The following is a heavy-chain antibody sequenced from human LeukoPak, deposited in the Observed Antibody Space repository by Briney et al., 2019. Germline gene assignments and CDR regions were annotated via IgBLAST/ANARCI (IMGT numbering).Heavy chain of an antibody. V-gene: IGHV4-59*08. CDR2: IYYSGST. Sequence: SETLSLTCTVSGGSISSYYWSWIRQSPGKGLEWIGCIYYSGSTNYNPSLKSRVTISVDTSKNQFSLKLSSVTAADTAVYYCARHYSSSWYYFAYGGQGILVTVSS. CDR3: ARHYSSSWYYFAY. CDR1: GGSISSYY. J-gene: IGHJ4*02. D-gene: IGHD6-13*01.